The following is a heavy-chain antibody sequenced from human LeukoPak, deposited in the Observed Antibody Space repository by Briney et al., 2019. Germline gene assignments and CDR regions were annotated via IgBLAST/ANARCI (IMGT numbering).Heavy chain of an antibody. CDR2: IYTSGST. Sequence: PSETLSLTCTVSGGSISSYYWSWIRQPPGKGLEWIGYIYTSGSTNYNPSLKSRITISVDTSKNQFSLKLSSVTAADTAVYYCARSWGFYYYYYYMDVWGKGATVTVSS. D-gene: IGHD3-16*01. V-gene: IGHV4-4*09. CDR3: ARSWGFYYYYYYMDV. CDR1: GGSISSYY. J-gene: IGHJ6*03.